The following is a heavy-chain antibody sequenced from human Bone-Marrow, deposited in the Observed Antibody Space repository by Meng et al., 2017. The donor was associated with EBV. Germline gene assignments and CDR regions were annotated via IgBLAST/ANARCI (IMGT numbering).Heavy chain of an antibody. J-gene: IGHJ4*02. CDR2: IHGYSANT. Sequence: QMQLWQSGGEVQKAGASVRVSCKTSGYPFSSFTLNWVRQVPGQGFEWVGWIHGYSANTHYAQKFHGRVNMSTDTSTDTSYMELKNLRPDDTAIYYCVRFSNYVLDHWGQGTLVTVSS. D-gene: IGHD3-10*01. CDR3: VRFSNYVLDH. CDR1: GYPFSSFT. V-gene: IGHV1-18*01.